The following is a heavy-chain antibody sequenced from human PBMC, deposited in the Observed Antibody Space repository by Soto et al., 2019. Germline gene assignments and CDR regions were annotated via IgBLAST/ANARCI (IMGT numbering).Heavy chain of an antibody. CDR2: IYWDDSK. V-gene: IGHV2-5*02. D-gene: IGHD3-9*01. J-gene: IGHJ4*02. CDR3: AHKGPEDWPLDY. Sequence: QITLKESGPTLVRPTQTLTLTCAFSGFSLSTSGVGVGWIRQPPGKALEWLAVIYWDDSKHYSPSLRSRLTITNDTSQNQVVLTMTNMDPMDTGTYYCAHKGPEDWPLDYWGQGTLVTVSS. CDR1: GFSLSTSGVG.